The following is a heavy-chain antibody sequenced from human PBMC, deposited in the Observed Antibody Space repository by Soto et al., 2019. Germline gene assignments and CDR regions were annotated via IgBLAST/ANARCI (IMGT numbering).Heavy chain of an antibody. Sequence: PSETLSLTCTVSGGSIRSYYWSWIRQPPGKGLEWIGYIYYSGSTNYNPSLKSRVTISVDTSKNQFSLKLSSVTAADTAVYYCARLRIAAAGHYNWFDPWGQGTLVTVSS. J-gene: IGHJ5*02. D-gene: IGHD6-13*01. CDR2: IYYSGST. CDR1: GGSIRSYY. V-gene: IGHV4-59*12. CDR3: ARLRIAAAGHYNWFDP.